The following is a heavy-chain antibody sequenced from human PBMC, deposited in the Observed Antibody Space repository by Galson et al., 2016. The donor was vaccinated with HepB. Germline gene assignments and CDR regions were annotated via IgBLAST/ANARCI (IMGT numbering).Heavy chain of an antibody. D-gene: IGHD2-15*01. Sequence: TLSLTCTVSGGSISGGAYYWTWIRQPPGKGLEWIGYIYYSGSTEYNESLKSRISMSVDTSKNQFSLKLTSVTAADTAVYYCARELLLGYWFDPWGPGTLVTVSS. V-gene: IGHV4-30-4*08. CDR3: ARELLLGYWFDP. J-gene: IGHJ5*02. CDR2: IYYSGST. CDR1: GGSISGGAYY.